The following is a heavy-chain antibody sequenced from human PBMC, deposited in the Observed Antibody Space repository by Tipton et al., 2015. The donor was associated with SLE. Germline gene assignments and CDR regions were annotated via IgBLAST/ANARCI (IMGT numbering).Heavy chain of an antibody. Sequence: SLRLSCAASGFSFSTYAMHWVRQAPGKGLEWVAFIRFDGNIEFYGDSVKGRFTISRDNSKNTLYLQMNSLRPDDTAVYYCARVRQQYYYYYTMDVWGQGTTVTVSS. CDR1: GFSFSTYA. D-gene: IGHD6-13*01. J-gene: IGHJ6*02. CDR2: IRFDGNIE. V-gene: IGHV3-30*02. CDR3: ARVRQQYYYYYTMDV.